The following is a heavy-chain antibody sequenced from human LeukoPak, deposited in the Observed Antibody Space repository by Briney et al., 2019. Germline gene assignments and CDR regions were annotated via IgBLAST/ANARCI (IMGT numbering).Heavy chain of an antibody. D-gene: IGHD6-13*01. CDR2: IYTSGST. CDR3: AVIAAASLVY. Sequence: SETLSLTCTVSGGPISSGSYYWGWIRQPAGKGLEWIGRIYTSGSTNYNPSLKSRVTISVDTSKNQFSLKLSSVTAADTAVYYCAVIAAASLVYWGQGTLVTVSS. CDR1: GGPISSGSYY. V-gene: IGHV4-61*02. J-gene: IGHJ4*02.